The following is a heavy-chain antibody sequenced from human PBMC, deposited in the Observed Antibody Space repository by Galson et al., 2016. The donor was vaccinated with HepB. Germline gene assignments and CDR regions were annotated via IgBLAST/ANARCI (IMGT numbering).Heavy chain of an antibody. V-gene: IGHV3-23*01. CDR1: GFTFSSYA. CDR2: IGGSGGST. CDR3: ARDNAWFGERKYYYYYGLDV. J-gene: IGHJ6*01. Sequence: SLRLSCAASGFTFSSYAVSWVRQAPGKGLEWVSGIGGSGGSTNYADSVKGRFTISRDNSKNTLYLQMNSLRAEDTAVYYCARDNAWFGERKYYYYYGLDVWGQGTTVTVSS. D-gene: IGHD3-10*01.